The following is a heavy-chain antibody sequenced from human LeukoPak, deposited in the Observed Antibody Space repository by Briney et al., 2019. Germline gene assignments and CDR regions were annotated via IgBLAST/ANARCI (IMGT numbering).Heavy chain of an antibody. J-gene: IGHJ4*02. CDR3: ARDLYDYVWGSRDY. Sequence: SETLSLTCTVSGGSISSSSYYWGWIRQPPGKGLEWIGSIYYSGSTYYNPSLKSRVTISVDTSKNQFSLKLSSVTAADTAVYYCARDLYDYVWGSRDYWGQGTLVTVSS. CDR1: GGSISSSSYY. CDR2: IYYSGST. V-gene: IGHV4-39*07. D-gene: IGHD3-16*01.